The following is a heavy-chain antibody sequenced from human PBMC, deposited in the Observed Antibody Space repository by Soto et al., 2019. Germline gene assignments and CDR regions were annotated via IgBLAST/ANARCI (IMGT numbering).Heavy chain of an antibody. CDR1: GYTFTSYG. CDR3: ARDPLPYCTNGVCYFDP. D-gene: IGHD2-8*01. Sequence: ASVKVSCKASGYTFTSYGISWVRQAPGQGLEWMGWISAYNGNTNYAQKLQGRVTMTTDTSTSTAYMELRSLRSDDTAVYYCARDPLPYCTNGVCYFDPWGQGTLVTVYS. CDR2: ISAYNGNT. J-gene: IGHJ5*02. V-gene: IGHV1-18*01.